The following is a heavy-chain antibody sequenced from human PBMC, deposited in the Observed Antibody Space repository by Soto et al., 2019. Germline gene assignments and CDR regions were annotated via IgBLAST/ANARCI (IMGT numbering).Heavy chain of an antibody. CDR1: GGSISSGGYY. V-gene: IGHV4-31*03. Sequence: SETLSLTCTVSGGSISSGGYYWSWIRQHPGKGLEWIGYIYYSGSTYYNPSLKSRVTISVDTSKNQFSLKLSSVTAADTAVYYCARDWFGDYYGMDVWGQGTTVTVSS. CDR2: IYYSGST. CDR3: ARDWFGDYYGMDV. D-gene: IGHD3-10*01. J-gene: IGHJ6*02.